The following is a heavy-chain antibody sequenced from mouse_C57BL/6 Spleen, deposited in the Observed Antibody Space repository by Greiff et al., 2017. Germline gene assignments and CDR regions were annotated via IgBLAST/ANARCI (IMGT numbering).Heavy chain of an antibody. CDR2: IDPSDSYT. J-gene: IGHJ4*01. CDR1: GYTFTSYW. CDR3: ARSEDY. V-gene: IGHV1-59*01. Sequence: QVQLQQPGAELVRPGTSVKLSCKASGYTFTSYWMHWVKQRPGQGLEWIGVIDPSDSYTNYNQKFKGKATLTVDTSSSTAYMQLSSLTSEDSAVYYCARSEDYWGQGTSVTVSS.